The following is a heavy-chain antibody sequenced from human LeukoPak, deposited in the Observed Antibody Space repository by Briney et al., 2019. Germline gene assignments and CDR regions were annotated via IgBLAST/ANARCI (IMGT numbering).Heavy chain of an antibody. D-gene: IGHD5-12*01. V-gene: IGHV3-15*01. J-gene: IGHJ4*02. Sequence: PGGSLRLSCAASGFTFSNAWMSWVRQAPGKGLEWGGRIKSKTDGGTTDYAAPVKGRFTISRDDSKNTLYLQMNSLKTEDTAVYYCTTGGYPLDYWGQGTLVTVSS. CDR3: TTGGYPLDY. CDR1: GFTFSNAW. CDR2: IKSKTDGGTT.